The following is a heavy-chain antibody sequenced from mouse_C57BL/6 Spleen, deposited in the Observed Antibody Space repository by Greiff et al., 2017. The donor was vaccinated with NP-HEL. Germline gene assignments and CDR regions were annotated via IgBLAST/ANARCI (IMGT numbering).Heavy chain of an antibody. V-gene: IGHV1-82*01. J-gene: IGHJ4*01. Sequence: VKLVESGPELVKPGASVKISCKASGYAFSSSWMNWVKQRPGKGLEWIGRIYPGDGDTNYNGKFKGKATLTADKSSSTAYMQLSSLTSEDSAVYFCARAIYYDYDVGYYAMDYWGQGTSVTVSS. CDR3: ARAIYYDYDVGYYAMDY. D-gene: IGHD2-4*01. CDR2: IYPGDGDT. CDR1: GYAFSSSW.